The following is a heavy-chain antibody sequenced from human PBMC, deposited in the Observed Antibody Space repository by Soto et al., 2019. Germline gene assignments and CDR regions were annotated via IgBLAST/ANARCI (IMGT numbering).Heavy chain of an antibody. V-gene: IGHV1-18*01. CDR3: ARLGPIYCSSTSCSWFDP. CDR1: GYTFTSYG. CDR2: ISAYNGNT. J-gene: IGHJ5*02. Sequence: GASVKVSCKASGYTFTSYGISWVRQAPGQGLEWMGWISAYNGNTNYAQKLQGRVTMTTDTSTSTAYMELRSLRSDDTAVYYCARLGPIYCSSTSCSWFDPWGQGTLVNVSS. D-gene: IGHD2-2*01.